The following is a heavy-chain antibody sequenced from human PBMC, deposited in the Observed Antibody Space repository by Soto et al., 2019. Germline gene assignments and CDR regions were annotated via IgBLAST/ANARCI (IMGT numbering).Heavy chain of an antibody. CDR3: ASGTCEVQWLSY. CDR1: GFTFSSYA. Sequence: QVQLVESGGGVVQPGRSLRLSCAASGFTFSSYAMHWVRQAPGKGLEWVAVISYDGSNKYYADSVKGRFTISRDKSKNTLYVQMNSLRAEDTDVYYCASGTCEVQWLSYWGQGTLVTVSS. V-gene: IGHV3-30-3*01. D-gene: IGHD6-19*01. CDR2: ISYDGSNK. J-gene: IGHJ4*02.